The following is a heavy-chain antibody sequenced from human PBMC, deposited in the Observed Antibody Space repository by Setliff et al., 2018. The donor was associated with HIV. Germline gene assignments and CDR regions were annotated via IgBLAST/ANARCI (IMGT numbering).Heavy chain of an antibody. D-gene: IGHD2-15*01. CDR3: ARSSDRFCSGGSCSHVIYY. V-gene: IGHV4-31*03. CDR2: IYYTGST. Sequence: SETLSLTCTVSGGSITSGGHYWSWIRQHPGKGLEWIGYIYYTGSTYYNPSLKSRVTISVDTSKNQFSLNLSSVTAADTALYYCARSSDRFCSGGSCSHVIYYWGQGTLVTVSS. CDR1: GGSITSGGHY. J-gene: IGHJ4*02.